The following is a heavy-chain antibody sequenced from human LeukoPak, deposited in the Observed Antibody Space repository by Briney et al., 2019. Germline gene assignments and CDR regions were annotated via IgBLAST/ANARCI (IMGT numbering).Heavy chain of an antibody. CDR2: ISGTSTHI. Sequence: GGSLRLSCAASGFTFSRCGMNWVRQAPGKGLEWVSSISGTSTHIYYADSVKGRFTISRDNAKNSLYLQMNSLRAEDTAVYYCARSRFGSYYGFNPDFDYWGQGTLVTVSS. J-gene: IGHJ4*02. CDR3: ARSRFGSYYGFNPDFDY. D-gene: IGHD1-26*01. CDR1: GFTFSRCG. V-gene: IGHV3-21*01.